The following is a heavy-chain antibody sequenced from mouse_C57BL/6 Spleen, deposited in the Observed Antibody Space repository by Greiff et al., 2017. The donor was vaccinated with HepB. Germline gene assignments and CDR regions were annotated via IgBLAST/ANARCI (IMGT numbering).Heavy chain of an antibody. J-gene: IGHJ2*01. V-gene: IGHV1-9*01. D-gene: IGHD2-3*01. Sequence: QVQLQQSGAELMKPGASVKLSCKATGYTFTGYWIEWVKQRPGHGLEWIGEILPGSGSTNYTEKFKGKATFTADTSSNTAYMQLSSLTTEDSAIYYCARGVHDWGQGTTLTVSS. CDR1: GYTFTGYW. CDR3: ARGVHD. CDR2: ILPGSGST.